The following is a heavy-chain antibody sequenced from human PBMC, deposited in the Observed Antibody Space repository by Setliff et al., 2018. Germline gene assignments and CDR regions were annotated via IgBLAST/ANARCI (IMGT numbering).Heavy chain of an antibody. V-gene: IGHV4-4*07. CDR3: ARLSRMTTKRDDAFDI. J-gene: IGHJ3*02. CDR2: IYTSGGI. D-gene: IGHD4-17*01. Sequence: SETLSLTCTVPGGSIRNYFWGWIRQPAGKGLEWIGRIYTSGGIDYNTSLRSRVTISVDTSKNRFSLKLSSVTAADTAVYYCARLSRMTTKRDDAFDIWGQGTMVTVSS. CDR1: GGSIRNYF.